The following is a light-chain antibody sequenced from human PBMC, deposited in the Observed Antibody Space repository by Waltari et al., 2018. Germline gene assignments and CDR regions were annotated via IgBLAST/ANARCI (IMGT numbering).Light chain of an antibody. Sequence: DIQMTQSPATLSASVGERVTMTCRASQSISSWLAWYQQKPGKAPKLLNYQASRLESGVPSRFSGSGSGTEFTLTISSLQPDDFATYYCQQYDDYFTFGPGSKVDLK. V-gene: IGKV1-5*03. CDR2: QAS. CDR3: QQYDDYFT. CDR1: QSISSW. J-gene: IGKJ3*01.